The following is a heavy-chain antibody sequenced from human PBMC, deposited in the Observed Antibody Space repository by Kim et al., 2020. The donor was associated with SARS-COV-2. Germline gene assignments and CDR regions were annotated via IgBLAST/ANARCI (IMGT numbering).Heavy chain of an antibody. Sequence: GGSLRLSCTASGFTFGDYAMSWFRQAPGKGLEWVGFIRSKAYGGTTEYAASVKGRFTISRDDSKSIAYLQMNSLKTEDTAVYYWTRGIAAAGTGPNWFDPWGQGTLVTVSS. D-gene: IGHD6-13*01. CDR3: TRGIAAAGTGPNWFDP. V-gene: IGHV3-49*03. CDR1: GFTFGDYA. CDR2: IRSKAYGGTT. J-gene: IGHJ5*02.